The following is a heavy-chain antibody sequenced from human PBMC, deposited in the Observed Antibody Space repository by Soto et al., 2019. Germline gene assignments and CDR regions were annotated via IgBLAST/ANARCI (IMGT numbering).Heavy chain of an antibody. CDR1: GGTFGNSA. Sequence: QVQLVQSGAEVKKPGSSVTVSCKASGGTFGNSAISWVRQAPGQGLEWMGGIIPIFPPPDYAQKFQGRVTIAADESTSTAYMELTSLRSEDTAVYYCARDKVRLQLGGNYYYAIDVWGQGTTVTVSS. CDR3: ARDKVRLQLGGNYYYAIDV. D-gene: IGHD1-1*01. J-gene: IGHJ6*02. V-gene: IGHV1-69*12. CDR2: IIPIFPPP.